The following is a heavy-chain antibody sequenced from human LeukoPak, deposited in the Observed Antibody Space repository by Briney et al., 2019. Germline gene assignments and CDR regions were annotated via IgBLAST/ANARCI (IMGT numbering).Heavy chain of an antibody. D-gene: IGHD3-10*01. CDR3: AREPLSFGSGSPDAFDI. CDR1: GGSISSCY. Sequence: SETLSLTCTVSGGSISSCYWSWIRQPAGKGLEWIGRIYTSGSTNYNPSLKSRVTMSVDTSKNQFSLKLSSVTAADTAVYYCAREPLSFGSGSPDAFDIWGQGTMVTVSS. J-gene: IGHJ3*02. V-gene: IGHV4-4*07. CDR2: IYTSGST.